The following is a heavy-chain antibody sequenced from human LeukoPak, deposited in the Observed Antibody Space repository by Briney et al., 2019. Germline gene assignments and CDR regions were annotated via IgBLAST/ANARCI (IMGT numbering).Heavy chain of an antibody. J-gene: IGHJ4*02. CDR2: IYSNGNT. CDR1: GFSVSNY. CDR3: ARVGEQLFDY. Sequence: PGGSLRLSCEASGFSVSNYMSWVRQAPGKGLEWVSVIYSNGNTYYADSVKGRFTISRDNSKNTLYLQMNSLRAEDTAVYYCARVGEQLFDYWGQGTLVTVSS. V-gene: IGHV3-66*03. D-gene: IGHD6-13*01.